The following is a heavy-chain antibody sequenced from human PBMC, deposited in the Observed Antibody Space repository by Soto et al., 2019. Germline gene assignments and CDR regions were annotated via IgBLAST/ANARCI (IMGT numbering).Heavy chain of an antibody. D-gene: IGHD2-2*01. CDR1: GGTFSSYA. Sequence: ASVKVSCKASGGTFSSYAISWVRQAPGQGLEWMGGIIPIFGTANYAQKFQGRVTITADESTSTAYMELSSLRSEDTAVYYCARRVCSSTSCGQEDYWGQGTLVTVSS. V-gene: IGHV1-69*01. CDR3: ARRVCSSTSCGQEDY. J-gene: IGHJ4*02. CDR2: IIPIFGTA.